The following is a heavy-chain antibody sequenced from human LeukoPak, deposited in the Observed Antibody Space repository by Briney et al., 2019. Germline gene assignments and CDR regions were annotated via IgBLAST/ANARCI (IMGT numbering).Heavy chain of an antibody. Sequence: GGPLRLSCAASGFTFSSYWMSWVRQAPGKGLEWVANIKQDGSEKYYVDSVKGRFTISRDNAKNSLYLQMNSLRAEDTAVYYCARGNYGDYSRFDPWGQGTLVTVSS. CDR3: ARGNYGDYSRFDP. CDR1: GFTFSSYW. CDR2: IKQDGSEK. V-gene: IGHV3-7*03. D-gene: IGHD4-17*01. J-gene: IGHJ5*02.